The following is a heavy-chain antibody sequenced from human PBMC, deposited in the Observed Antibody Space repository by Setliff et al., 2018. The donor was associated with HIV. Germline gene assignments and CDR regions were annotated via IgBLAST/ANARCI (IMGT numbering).Heavy chain of an antibody. CDR1: GGSLSGHY. CDR3: AKLLPAADMAREIDS. V-gene: IGHV4-34*01. D-gene: IGHD2-2*01. CDR2: INHSGKT. J-gene: IGHJ4*02. Sequence: ASETLSLTCAVYGGSLSGHYWTWIRQPPGEGLEWIGEINHSGKTNYNPSLKSRVTISVDTSKNQFSLKLISVSAADTAVYYCAKLLPAADMAREIDSWGQGTLVTVSS.